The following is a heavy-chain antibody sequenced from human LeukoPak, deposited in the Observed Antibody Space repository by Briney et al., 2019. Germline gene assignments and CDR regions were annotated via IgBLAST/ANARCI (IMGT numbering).Heavy chain of an antibody. J-gene: IGHJ4*02. V-gene: IGHV3-23*01. CDR3: AKDLITAAAGSVFDY. CDR1: GFTFSSYA. Sequence: GGSLRLSCAASGFTFSSYAMSRVRQAPGKGLEWVSAISGSGDSTYYADSVKGRFTISRDNSKNTLYLQMNSLRAEDTAVYYCAKDLITAAAGSVFDYWGQGTLVTVSS. CDR2: ISGSGDST. D-gene: IGHD6-13*01.